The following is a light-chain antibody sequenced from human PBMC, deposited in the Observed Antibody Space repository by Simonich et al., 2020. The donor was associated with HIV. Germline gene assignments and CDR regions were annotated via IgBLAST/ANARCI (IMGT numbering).Light chain of an antibody. CDR2: DVR. V-gene: IGLV2-14*02. J-gene: IGLJ3*02. CDR1: SSDVGSYIL. CDR3: SSYTSSSTWV. Sequence: QSALTQPASVSGSPGQSITISCTGTSSDVGSYILVSWYQQHPGKAPKLMIYDVRNRPSGISNRFSGSKSGNTASLTISGLQAEDEADYYCSSYTSSSTWVFGGGTKLTVL.